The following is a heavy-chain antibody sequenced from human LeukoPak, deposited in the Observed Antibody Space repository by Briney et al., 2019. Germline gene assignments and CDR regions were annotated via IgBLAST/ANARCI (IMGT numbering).Heavy chain of an antibody. D-gene: IGHD2-15*01. J-gene: IGHJ4*02. Sequence: GGSLRLSCAASGFTFSSYGMHWVRQAPGKGLEWVAFIRYDGSNKYYADSVKGRFTISRDNSKDTLYLQMNSLRAEDTAVYYCAKERLGYCSGGSCSSFDYWGQGTLVTVSS. CDR3: AKERLGYCSGGSCSSFDY. V-gene: IGHV3-30*02. CDR1: GFTFSSYG. CDR2: IRYDGSNK.